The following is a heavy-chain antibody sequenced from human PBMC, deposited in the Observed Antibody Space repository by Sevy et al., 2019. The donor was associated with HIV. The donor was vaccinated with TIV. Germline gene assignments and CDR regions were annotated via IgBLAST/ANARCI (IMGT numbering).Heavy chain of an antibody. CDR1: GFTFSTYG. Sequence: GGSLRLSCTASGFTFSTYGLHWVRQAPGKGLEWVAVILYDGSNKYYGDSVKGRFTISRDNSKNTLYLQMNSLRGEDTDVYYCARGLAALPGYYYGMDVWGQGTTVTVSS. D-gene: IGHD6-6*01. V-gene: IGHV3-30*04. CDR2: ILYDGSNK. J-gene: IGHJ6*02. CDR3: ARGLAALPGYYYGMDV.